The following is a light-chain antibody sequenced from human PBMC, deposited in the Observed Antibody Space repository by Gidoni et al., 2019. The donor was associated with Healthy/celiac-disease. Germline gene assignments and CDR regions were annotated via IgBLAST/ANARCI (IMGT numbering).Light chain of an antibody. CDR3: SSYTSSSTLV. V-gene: IGLV2-14*01. J-gene: IGLJ1*01. Sequence: SVSGSPGQSITISCTGTSSDVGGYNYVSWYQQHPGKAPKLMIYEVSNRPSGVSNRFSGSESGNTASLTISGLQAEDEADYYCSSYTSSSTLVFGTGTKVTVL. CDR2: EVS. CDR1: SSDVGGYNY.